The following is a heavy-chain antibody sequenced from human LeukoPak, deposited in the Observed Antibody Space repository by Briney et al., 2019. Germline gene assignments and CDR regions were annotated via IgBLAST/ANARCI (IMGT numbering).Heavy chain of an antibody. J-gene: IGHJ3*02. Sequence: SQTLSLTCAVSGGSISSGGYSWSWIRQPPGKGLEWIGYIYYSGSTYYNPSLKSRVTISVDTSKNQFSLKLSSVTAADTAVYYCARAGGSDSSGYYTHDDAFDIWGQGTMVTVSS. CDR1: GGSISSGGYS. CDR2: IYYSGST. CDR3: ARAGGSDSSGYYTHDDAFDI. V-gene: IGHV4-30-4*07. D-gene: IGHD3-22*01.